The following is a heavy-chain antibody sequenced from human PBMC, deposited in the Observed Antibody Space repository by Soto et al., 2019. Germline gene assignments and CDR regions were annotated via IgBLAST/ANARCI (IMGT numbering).Heavy chain of an antibody. J-gene: IGHJ5*02. Sequence: ASVKVSCKASGDNFGDYYIDWVRQAPGQRLEWMGWINPNNGGTKYAQNFQDSVIMTRDTSISTVYMQLSSLTSDDTALYFCAGSLLRGVNWFDPWGQGTLVTVSS. V-gene: IGHV1-2*02. D-gene: IGHD3-10*01. CDR2: INPNNGGT. CDR1: GDNFGDYY. CDR3: AGSLLRGVNWFDP.